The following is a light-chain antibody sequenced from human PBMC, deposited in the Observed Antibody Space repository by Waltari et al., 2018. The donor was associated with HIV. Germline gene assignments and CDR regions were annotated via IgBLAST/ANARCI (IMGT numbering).Light chain of an antibody. J-gene: IGKJ4*01. CDR1: QSVSSSY. Sequence: EIVFTQSPGTLSLSPGDRATLSCRASQSVSSSYVAWYQQKPGQAPRLLIYGASSRATGSPDRFCGSGSGTDFTLTISRLEPEEFAVYYCQQYGSSSLTFGGGTKVEIK. CDR3: QQYGSSSLT. V-gene: IGKV3-20*01. CDR2: GAS.